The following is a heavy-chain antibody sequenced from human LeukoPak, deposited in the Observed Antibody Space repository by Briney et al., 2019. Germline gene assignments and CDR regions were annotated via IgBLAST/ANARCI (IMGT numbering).Heavy chain of an antibody. CDR1: GGTFSSYA. CDR2: IIPSLGIA. Sequence: ASVKDSCQASGGTFSSYAISWVRQAPGQGLEWMGRIIPSLGIANYAQKFQGRVTITADKSTSTAYMELSSLRSEDTAVYYCARESRAGRYYDSSGYFDYWGQGTLVTVSS. J-gene: IGHJ4*02. D-gene: IGHD3-22*01. CDR3: ARESRAGRYYDSSGYFDY. V-gene: IGHV1-69*04.